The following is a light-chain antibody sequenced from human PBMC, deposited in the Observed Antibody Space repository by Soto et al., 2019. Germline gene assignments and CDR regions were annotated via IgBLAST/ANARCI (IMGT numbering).Light chain of an antibody. CDR2: RAS. CDR3: QQYGNSLPWT. V-gene: IGKV3-20*01. Sequence: EIVLTQSPGTLSLSPGERATLSCRASQSVSNNYLDWHQQKPGQAPRLLVYRASRRATGIPDRGGGSGSGTDCTLTISGLEAEDFAVYYCQQYGNSLPWTFGQGTKVEIK. CDR1: QSVSNNY. J-gene: IGKJ1*01.